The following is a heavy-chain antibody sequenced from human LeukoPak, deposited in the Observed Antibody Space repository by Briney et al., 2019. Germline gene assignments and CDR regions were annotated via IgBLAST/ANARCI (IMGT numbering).Heavy chain of an antibody. CDR3: ASGPNGGSSPVY. Sequence: GGSLRLSCAASGFTVSSNYMSWVRQAPGKGLEWVSVIYTGGSTYYADSVKGRFTISRDNSRNTLYLQMNSLRAEDTAMYYCASGPNGGSSPVYWGQGTLVTVSS. CDR2: IYTGGST. V-gene: IGHV3-53*01. J-gene: IGHJ4*02. CDR1: GFTVSSNY. D-gene: IGHD4-23*01.